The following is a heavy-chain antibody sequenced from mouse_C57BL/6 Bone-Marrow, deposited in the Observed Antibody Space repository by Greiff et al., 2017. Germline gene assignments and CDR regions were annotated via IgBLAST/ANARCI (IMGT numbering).Heavy chain of an antibody. CDR1: GFNIKDDY. Sequence: VQLQQSGAELVRPGASVKLSCTASGFNIKDDYMHWVKQRPEQGLEWIGWIDPENGDTEYASKFQGKATITADPSSNTAYLQLSSLTSEDTAVYYCTAYDYSWFAYWGQGTLVTVSA. V-gene: IGHV14-4*01. CDR2: IDPENGDT. CDR3: TAYDYSWFAY. D-gene: IGHD2-4*01. J-gene: IGHJ3*01.